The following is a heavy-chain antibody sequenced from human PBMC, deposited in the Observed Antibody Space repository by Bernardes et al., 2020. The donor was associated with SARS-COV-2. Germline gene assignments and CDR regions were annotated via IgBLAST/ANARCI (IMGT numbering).Heavy chain of an antibody. CDR1: GASIGRAYY. Sequence: SETLSLTCSVSGASIGRAYYWSWIRPFPGKGLEWLGYVYYTGTTYYNSSLKSRLTISVDTSENQFSLRLSSVTAADTAVYYCARDSGPTDVRAFGIWGRGTLVTISS. D-gene: IGHD3-10*01. J-gene: IGHJ3*02. CDR3: ARDSGPTDVRAFGI. V-gene: IGHV4-31*03. CDR2: VYYTGTT.